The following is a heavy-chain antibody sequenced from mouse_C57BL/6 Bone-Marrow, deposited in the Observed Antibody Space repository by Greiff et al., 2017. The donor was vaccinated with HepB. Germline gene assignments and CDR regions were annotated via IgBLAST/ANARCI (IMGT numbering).Heavy chain of an antibody. Sequence: EVQRVESGGGLVKPGGSLKLSCAASGFTFSSYAMSWVRQTPEKRLEWVATISDGGSYTYYPDNVKGRFTISRDHAKNNLYLQMSHLKSEDTAMYYCARESITTVVATNFDVWGTGTTVTVSS. CDR2: ISDGGSYT. D-gene: IGHD1-1*01. V-gene: IGHV5-4*01. J-gene: IGHJ1*03. CDR3: ARESITTVVATNFDV. CDR1: GFTFSSYA.